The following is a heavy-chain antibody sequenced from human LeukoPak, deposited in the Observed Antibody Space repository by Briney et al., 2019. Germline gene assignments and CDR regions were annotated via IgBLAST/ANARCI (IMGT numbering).Heavy chain of an antibody. CDR3: ARQNQWFGECIDY. V-gene: IGHV3-20*04. J-gene: IGHJ4*02. CDR1: GSTFRNYW. D-gene: IGHD3-10*01. Sequence: GGSLRLSCEVSGSTFRNYWMSWIRQVPGKGLEWVSGINWNGGSTGYADSVKGRFTISRDNAKNSLYLQMNSLRAEDTALYYCARQNQWFGECIDYWGQGTLVTVSS. CDR2: INWNGGST.